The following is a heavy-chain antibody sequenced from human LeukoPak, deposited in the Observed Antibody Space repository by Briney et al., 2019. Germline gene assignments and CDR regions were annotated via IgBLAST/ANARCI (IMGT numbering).Heavy chain of an antibody. Sequence: SETLSLTCTVSGASISSYYWTWLRQPQGKGLEWIGYIHYSGSTNYNPSLKSRVTISVDTSKTQFALKLSSVTASDTAVYYCARLKYGDYPFDPWGQGTLVTVSS. J-gene: IGHJ5*02. CDR2: IHYSGST. D-gene: IGHD4-17*01. V-gene: IGHV4-59*08. CDR3: ARLKYGDYPFDP. CDR1: GASISSYY.